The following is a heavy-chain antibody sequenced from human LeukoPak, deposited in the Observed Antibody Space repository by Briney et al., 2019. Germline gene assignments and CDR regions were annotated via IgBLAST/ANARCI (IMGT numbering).Heavy chain of an antibody. J-gene: IGHJ6*02. V-gene: IGHV3-48*04. CDR1: GFTFSSYS. CDR2: ISSSSSTI. CDR3: GLYSSSQTAMDV. D-gene: IGHD2-2*01. Sequence: GGSLRLSCAASGFTFSSYSMNWVRQAPGKGLEWVSYISSSSSTIYYADSVKGRFTTSRDNAKNSLYMQMNSLRAEDTAVYYCGLYSSSQTAMDVWGQGTAVTVSS.